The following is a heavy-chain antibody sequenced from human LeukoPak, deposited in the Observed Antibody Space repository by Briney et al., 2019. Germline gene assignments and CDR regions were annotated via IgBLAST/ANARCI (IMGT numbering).Heavy chain of an antibody. CDR3: ARVYSGSYPNYFDY. Sequence: SETLSLTCAVYGGSFSGYYWSWIRQPPGKGLEWIGEINHSGSTTYNPSLKSRVTISVDTSKNQFSLKLSSVTAADTAVYYCARVYSGSYPNYFDYWGQGTLVTVSS. V-gene: IGHV4-34*01. CDR1: GGSFSGYY. J-gene: IGHJ4*02. CDR2: INHSGST. D-gene: IGHD1-26*01.